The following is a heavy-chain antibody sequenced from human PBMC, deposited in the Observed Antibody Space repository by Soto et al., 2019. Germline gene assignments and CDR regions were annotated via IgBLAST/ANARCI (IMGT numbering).Heavy chain of an antibody. V-gene: IGHV4-59*08. CDR1: GGSISSYY. D-gene: IGHD3-10*01. CDR3: ARHVGVGITMVRGAIDY. Sequence: QVQLQESGPGLVKPSETLSLTCTVSGGSISSYYWSWIRQPPGKGLEWIGYIYYSGSTNYNPSLKSRVTISVDTSKNQFSLKLSSVTAADTAVYYCARHVGVGITMVRGAIDYWGQGTLVTVSS. J-gene: IGHJ4*02. CDR2: IYYSGST.